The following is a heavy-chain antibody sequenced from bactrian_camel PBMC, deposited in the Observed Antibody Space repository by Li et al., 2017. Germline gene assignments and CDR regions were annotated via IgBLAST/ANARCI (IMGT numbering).Heavy chain of an antibody. V-gene: IGHV3S53*01. J-gene: IGHJ4*01. CDR2: IDSDGST. CDR3: VAGRADGGSCDDDAY. CDR1: GHIYSNYC. D-gene: IGHD4*01. Sequence: HVQLVESGGGSVQSGGSLRLSCTYSGHIYSNYCMGWFRQAPGKEREGVAVIDSDGSTTYADSVKGRFTISKDNAKNTVYLQMNSLKSEDTATYYCVAGRADGGSCDDDAYWGQGTQVTVS.